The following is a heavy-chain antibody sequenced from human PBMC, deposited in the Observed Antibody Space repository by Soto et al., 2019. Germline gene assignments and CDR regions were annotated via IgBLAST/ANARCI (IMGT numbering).Heavy chain of an antibody. J-gene: IGHJ4*02. CDR3: TKSDFSSQRAVRPGGN. Sequence: ESGGGLVQPGGSLRLSCGASGFTFSGYEMNWVRQAPGKGLEWVSYISDNGRTKYYGDSVKGRFTISRDNAKNSLFLQMNSLRDEDTAMYYCTKSDFSSQRAVRPGGNWGQGTLVTVSS. V-gene: IGHV3-48*03. CDR1: GFTFSGYE. CDR2: ISDNGRTK. D-gene: IGHD6-6*01.